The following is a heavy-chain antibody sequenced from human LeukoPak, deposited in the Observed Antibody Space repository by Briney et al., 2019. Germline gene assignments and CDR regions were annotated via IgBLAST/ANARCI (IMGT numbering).Heavy chain of an antibody. V-gene: IGHV3-74*01. CDR3: AKGGAAAGTAYFQH. Sequence: PGGSLRLSCVASGFTFSDSWMHWVRQAPGKGLVWVSRIDGGGSNTPYADSVKGRFTISRDNAKSTLYLQMNSLRAEDTAVYYCAKGGAAAGTAYFQHWGQGTLVTVSS. D-gene: IGHD6-13*01. J-gene: IGHJ1*01. CDR2: IDGGGSNT. CDR1: GFTFSDSW.